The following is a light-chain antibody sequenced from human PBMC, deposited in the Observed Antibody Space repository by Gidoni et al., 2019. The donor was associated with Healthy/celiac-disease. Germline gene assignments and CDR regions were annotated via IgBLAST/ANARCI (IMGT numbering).Light chain of an antibody. Sequence: SYELTQPPSVPVSPGQTARITCSGDALPKQYAYWYQQKPGQAPVMVIYKDSERPSGSPERFSGSSSGTTVTLTISGVQADDEADYYCQSADSSGTYVVFGGGTKLTVL. V-gene: IGLV3-25*03. CDR3: QSADSSGTYVV. J-gene: IGLJ2*01. CDR2: KDS. CDR1: ALPKQY.